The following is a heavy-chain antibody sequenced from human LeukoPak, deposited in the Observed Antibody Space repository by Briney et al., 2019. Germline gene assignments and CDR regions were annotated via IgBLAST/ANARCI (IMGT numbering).Heavy chain of an antibody. CDR3: ARAGPRVSHDRPIPDAFDI. V-gene: IGHV3-74*01. CDR2: INSDGSST. CDR1: GFTFSSYW. D-gene: IGHD3-22*01. J-gene: IGHJ3*02. Sequence: PGGSLRLSCAASGFTFSSYWMHWVRQAPGKGLVWVSRINSDGSSTSYADSVKGRFTISRDNAKNTLYLQMNSLRAEDTAVYYCARAGPRVSHDRPIPDAFDIWGQGTMVTVSS.